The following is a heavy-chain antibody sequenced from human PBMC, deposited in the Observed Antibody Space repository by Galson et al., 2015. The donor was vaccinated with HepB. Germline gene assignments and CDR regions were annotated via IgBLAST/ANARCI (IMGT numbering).Heavy chain of an antibody. J-gene: IGHJ6*02. CDR3: ASGATKNYDILTGYYPWGMDV. V-gene: IGHV3-30*04. CDR2: ISYDGSNK. D-gene: IGHD3-9*01. CDR1: GFTFSSYA. Sequence: SLRLSCAASGFTFSSYAMHWVRQAPGKGLEWVAVISYDGSNKYYADSVKGRFTISRDNSKNTLYLQMNSLRAEDTAVYYCASGATKNYDILTGYYPWGMDVWGQGTTVTVSS.